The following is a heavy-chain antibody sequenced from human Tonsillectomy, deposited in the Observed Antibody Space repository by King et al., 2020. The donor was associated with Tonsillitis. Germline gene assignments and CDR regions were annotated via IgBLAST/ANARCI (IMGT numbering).Heavy chain of an antibody. J-gene: IGHJ3*02. CDR2: ISYDGSNK. CDR1: GFTFSNYA. V-gene: IGHV3-30*04. CDR3: ARDTLVGVHFAFDI. Sequence: VQLVESGGGVVQPGRSLRLSCAASGFTFSNYAMHWVRQAPGKGLEWVAVISYDGSNKYYVDSVKGRFTISRDNSKNTLDLQMNSLRAEDTAVYYCARDTLVGVHFAFDIWGQGTMVTVSS. D-gene: IGHD1-26*01.